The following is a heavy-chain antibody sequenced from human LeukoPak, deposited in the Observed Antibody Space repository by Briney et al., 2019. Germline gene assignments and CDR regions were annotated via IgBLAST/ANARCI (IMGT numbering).Heavy chain of an antibody. Sequence: ASVKVSCKASGYTLTSYGISWVRQAPGQGLEWMGWISAYNGNTNYAQKLQGRVTMTTDTSTSTAYMELRSLRSDDTAVYYCARADCSSTSCYEAPYYYGMDVWGQGTTVTVSS. CDR3: ARADCSSTSCYEAPYYYGMDV. CDR2: ISAYNGNT. V-gene: IGHV1-18*01. D-gene: IGHD2-2*01. CDR1: GYTLTSYG. J-gene: IGHJ6*02.